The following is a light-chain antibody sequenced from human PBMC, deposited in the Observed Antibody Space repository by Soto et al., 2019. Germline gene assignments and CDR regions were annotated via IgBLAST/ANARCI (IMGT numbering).Light chain of an antibody. CDR3: CSYAGSYTYV. J-gene: IGLJ1*01. V-gene: IGLV2-11*01. CDR1: SSDVGGYDY. CDR2: DAR. Sequence: QSALTQPRSVSESPGQSVTISCTGASSDVGGYDYVYWYQQHPGKAPKLIIYDARERPSGVPHRFSGSKSGNTASLTISGLQAEDEADYYCCSYAGSYTYVFGTGTKLTVL.